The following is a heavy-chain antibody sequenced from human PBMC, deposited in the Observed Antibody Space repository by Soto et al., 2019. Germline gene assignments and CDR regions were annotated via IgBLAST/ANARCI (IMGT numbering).Heavy chain of an antibody. J-gene: IGHJ4*02. V-gene: IGHV1-18*01. CDR1: GYTFISYC. CDR3: ARDRQCAL. Sequence: ASVKVSCKASGYTFISYCISWVRQAPGQGLEWMGGISAYNGNTNYAQNLQGRVIMTTDTSTSTAYMELMRLRSDDTAVNYCARDRQCALWGQGTLVTVSS. CDR2: ISAYNGNT.